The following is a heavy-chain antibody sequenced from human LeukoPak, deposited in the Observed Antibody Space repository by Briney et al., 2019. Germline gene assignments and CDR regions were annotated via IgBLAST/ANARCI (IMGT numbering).Heavy chain of an antibody. CDR3: ARDGAWSSSWLAFDI. CDR1: GYTFTGYY. V-gene: IGHV1-2*02. CDR2: INPNSGGT. D-gene: IGHD6-13*01. J-gene: IGHJ3*02. Sequence: ASVKVSCKASGYTFTGYYMHRVRQAPGQGLEWMGWINPNSGGTNYAQKFQGRVTMTRDTSISTAYMELSRLRSDDTAVYYCARDGAWSSSWLAFDIWGQGTMVTVSS.